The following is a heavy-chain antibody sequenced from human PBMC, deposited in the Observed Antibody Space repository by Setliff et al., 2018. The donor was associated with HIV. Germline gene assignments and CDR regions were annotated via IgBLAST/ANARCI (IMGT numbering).Heavy chain of an antibody. Sequence: ASVKVSCKASGYTFTSYGISWVRQAPGQGLEWMGWIGAYNGNTNYAQKPQGRVTMTTDTSTSTAYMELRSLRSDDTAVYYCARALRDIVLMVYAPDAFDIWGQGTMVTVSS. CDR2: IGAYNGNT. CDR1: GYTFTSYG. CDR3: ARALRDIVLMVYAPDAFDI. D-gene: IGHD2-8*01. V-gene: IGHV1-18*01. J-gene: IGHJ3*02.